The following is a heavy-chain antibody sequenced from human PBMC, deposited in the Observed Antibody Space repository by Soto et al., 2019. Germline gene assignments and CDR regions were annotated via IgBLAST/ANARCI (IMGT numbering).Heavy chain of an antibody. CDR1: GFTFSSYA. V-gene: IGHV3-64D*06. J-gene: IGHJ3*02. CDR2: ISSNGGST. Sequence: PGGSLRLSCSASGFTFSSYAMHWVRQAPGKGLEYVSAISSNGGSTYYADSVKGRFTISRDNSKNTLYLQMSSLRAEDTAVYYCVKDRTVVTPLDAFDIWGQGTMVTVSS. D-gene: IGHD2-21*02. CDR3: VKDRTVVTPLDAFDI.